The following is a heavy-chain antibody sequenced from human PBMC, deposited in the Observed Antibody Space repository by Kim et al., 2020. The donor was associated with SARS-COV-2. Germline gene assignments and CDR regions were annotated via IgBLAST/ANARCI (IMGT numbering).Heavy chain of an antibody. CDR1: GYTFTSYA. D-gene: IGHD2-15*01. V-gene: IGHV7-4-1*02. CDR3: ASPLRQRGRYCSGGSCYSDWYFDL. CDR2: INTNTGNP. J-gene: IGHJ2*01. Sequence: ASVKVSCKASGYTFTSYAMNWVRQAPGQGLEWMGWINTNTGNPTYAQGFTGRFVFSLDTSVSTAYLQISSLKAEDTAVYYCASPLRQRGRYCSGGSCYSDWYFDLWGRGTLVTVSS.